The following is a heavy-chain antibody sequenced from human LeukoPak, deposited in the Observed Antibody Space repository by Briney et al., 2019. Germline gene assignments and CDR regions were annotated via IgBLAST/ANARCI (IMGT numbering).Heavy chain of an antibody. CDR1: GFTFSDYY. CDR2: ISSSGSTV. D-gene: IGHD1-1*01. J-gene: IGHJ4*02. Sequence: GGSLRLSCAASGFTFSDYYMSWIRQAPGKGLEWLSYISSSGSTVYYADSVRGRFTISRDNAKISLYLQMNSLRAEDTAVYYCARPEHGDGNDNFDYWGQGTLVTVSS. V-gene: IGHV3-11*01. CDR3: ARPEHGDGNDNFDY.